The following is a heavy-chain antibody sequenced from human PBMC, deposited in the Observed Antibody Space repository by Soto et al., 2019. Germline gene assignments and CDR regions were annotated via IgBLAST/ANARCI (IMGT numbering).Heavy chain of an antibody. CDR2: ISWNSGSI. D-gene: IGHD2-2*01. CDR1: GFTFDDYA. V-gene: IGHV3-9*01. J-gene: IGHJ6*02. CDR3: AGRNDQSYYYYGMDV. Sequence: GGSLRLSCAASGFTFDDYAMHWVRQAPGKGLEWVSGISWNSGSIGYADSVKGRFTISRDNAKNSLYLQMNSLRAEDTALYYYAGRNDQSYYYYGMDVWGQGTTVTVSS.